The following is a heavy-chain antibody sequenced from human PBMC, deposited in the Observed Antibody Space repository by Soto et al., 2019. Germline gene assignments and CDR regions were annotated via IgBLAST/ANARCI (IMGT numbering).Heavy chain of an antibody. CDR3: AKSSYLKVYAGMDV. D-gene: IGHD2-8*01. V-gene: IGHV3-66*01. J-gene: IGHJ6*03. CDR1: GFTVSSNY. Sequence: EVQLVESGGGLVQPGGSLRLSCAASGFTVSSNYMSWVGQAPGKGLEWVSVIYSGGSTYYADSVKGRFTISRDNSKNTLYLQMNSLRAEDTAVYYCAKSSYLKVYAGMDVWGKGTTVTVSS. CDR2: IYSGGST.